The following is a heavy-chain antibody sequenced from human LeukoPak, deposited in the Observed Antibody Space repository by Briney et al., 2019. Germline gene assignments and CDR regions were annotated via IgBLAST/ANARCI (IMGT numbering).Heavy chain of an antibody. D-gene: IGHD3-3*01. CDR3: AKGREGGHWSGSYKYYYYGMDV. Sequence: ASEKFSCKAARHTFMSDYMDWVRLAPGHWLEWMGVMDARDASTNYAQKSQGRLTMTRETSTSTVYMELSGLTSEDSAVYFCAKGREGGHWSGSYKYYYYGMDVWGQGTTVTVSS. CDR1: RHTFMSDY. V-gene: IGHV1-46*01. CDR2: MDARDAST. J-gene: IGHJ6*02.